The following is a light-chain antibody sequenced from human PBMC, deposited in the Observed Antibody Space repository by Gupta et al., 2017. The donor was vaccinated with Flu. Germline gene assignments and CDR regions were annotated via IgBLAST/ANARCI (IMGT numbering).Light chain of an antibody. V-gene: IGLV1-51*02. CDR3: GTWSDTRTGPRL. CDR1: TSNIGKNY. CDR2: END. Sequence: QPVLTPPPSVSGPPGQKVTISCSGSTSNIGKNYVSWYQQFPGAAPKLLIYENDKRPSGTPDRCSGSKSGTSATLAITGRQRGDEADDYCGTWSDTRTGPRLFGGGTKLTVL. J-gene: IGLJ3*02.